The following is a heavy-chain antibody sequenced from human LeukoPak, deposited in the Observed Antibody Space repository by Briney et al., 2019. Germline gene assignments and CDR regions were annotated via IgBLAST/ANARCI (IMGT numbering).Heavy chain of an antibody. CDR1: GFTFSSYD. CDR3: ARPRLEYCSGGSCFDAFDI. J-gene: IGHJ3*02. CDR2: ISGSGSTT. V-gene: IGHV3-23*01. D-gene: IGHD2-15*01. Sequence: GGSLRLSCAASGFTFSSYDMTWVRRAPGRGLEWVSSISGSGSTTYYADSVKGRFTISRDNSKNTLFLQMNSLTVEDTAIYSCARPRLEYCSGGSCFDAFDIWGQGTMVTVSS.